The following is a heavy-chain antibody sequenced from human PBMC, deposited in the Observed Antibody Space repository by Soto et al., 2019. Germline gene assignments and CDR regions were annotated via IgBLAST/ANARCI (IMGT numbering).Heavy chain of an antibody. CDR3: ARATPTMIVPENY. CDR1: GDSVNSGTYY. D-gene: IGHD3-22*01. CDR2: IYNSGTT. V-gene: IGHV4-61*01. J-gene: IGHJ4*02. Sequence: QVQLQESGPGLVKPSETLSLTCTVSGDSVNSGTYYWSWIRQPPGKGLEWIGYIYNSGTTKYNPSLQSRVTISVDTSQNQCSLNLSSVTAADTAVYYCARATPTMIVPENYWGQGTLVTVSS.